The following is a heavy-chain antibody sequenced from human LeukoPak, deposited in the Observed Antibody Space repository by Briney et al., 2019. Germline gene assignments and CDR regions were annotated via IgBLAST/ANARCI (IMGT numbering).Heavy chain of an antibody. J-gene: IGHJ6*03. CDR3: ARHLGFPNSSGYYESYYYYMDV. V-gene: IGHV5-51*01. CDR1: RYSFTSYW. D-gene: IGHD3-22*01. CDR2: IYPGDSDT. Sequence: GESLRISCKGSRYSFTSYWIGWVRQMPGKGLEWMGIIYPGDSDTRYSPSFQGQVTISADKSISTAYLQWSSLKASDTAMYYCARHLGFPNSSGYYESYYYYMDVWGRGTTVTVSS.